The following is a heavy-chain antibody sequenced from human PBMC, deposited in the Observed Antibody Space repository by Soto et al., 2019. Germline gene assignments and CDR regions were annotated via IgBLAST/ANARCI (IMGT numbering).Heavy chain of an antibody. CDR3: ARYRREAVAGYTLDN. CDR1: GGSISSNY. CDR2: VYNSGST. J-gene: IGHJ4*02. D-gene: IGHD6-13*01. Sequence: SETLSLTCTVSGGSISSNYWTWIRQSPGKGLEWIGYVYNSGSTNYNPSLKSRVTISEDTSKSQFSLKVNSMTAADTAVYYCARYRREAVAGYTLDNWGQGILVTVSS. V-gene: IGHV4-59*01.